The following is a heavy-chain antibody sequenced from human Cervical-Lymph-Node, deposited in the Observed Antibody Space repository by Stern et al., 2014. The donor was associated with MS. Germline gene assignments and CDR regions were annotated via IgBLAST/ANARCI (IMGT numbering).Heavy chain of an antibody. CDR2: VFPDDSDT. D-gene: IGHD6-19*01. CDR3: ARPLGSGWTAGWYY. J-gene: IGHJ4*02. V-gene: IGHV5-51*03. CDR1: GYSFTTFW. Sequence: EVPLVQSGAEVKKPGESLKISCKGSGYSFTTFWIRWVRQMPGKGLEWVGIVFPDDSDTRYSPSFQGEVNIAADKSTDTAYLQWSSLKASDTATYYCARPLGSGWTAGWYYWGQGTRVTVSS.